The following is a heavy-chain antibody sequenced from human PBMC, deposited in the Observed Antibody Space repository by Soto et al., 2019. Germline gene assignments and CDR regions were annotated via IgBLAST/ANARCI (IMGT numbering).Heavy chain of an antibody. V-gene: IGHV2-5*02. CDR3: AYNGDDFVSPHMFDY. J-gene: IGHJ4*01. Sequence: SGATLVNPTQIRTLTCTFSGFSLPTSAGGVAWIRQPPGKALEWLAIVYWDDDKRYSPSLNNRVTITKDTSKNQVVLTMTNMDPVDTATYFCAYNGDDFVSPHMFDYW. D-gene: IGHD3-16*01. CDR2: VYWDDDK. CDR1: GFSLPTSAGG.